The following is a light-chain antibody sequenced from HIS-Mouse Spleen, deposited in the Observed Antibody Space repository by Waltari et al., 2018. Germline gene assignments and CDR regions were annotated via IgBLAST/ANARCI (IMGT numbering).Light chain of an antibody. CDR1: SSNIGSNY. CDR3: AAWDDSLSGPV. Sequence: QSVLTQPPSASGTPGQRVTISCSGSSSNIGSNYVYWYQQPPGTAPKLRIYRNNQRPSGVPDRFSGSKSGTSASLAISGLRSEDEADYYCAAWDDSLSGPVFGGGTKLTVL. V-gene: IGLV1-47*01. J-gene: IGLJ3*02. CDR2: RNN.